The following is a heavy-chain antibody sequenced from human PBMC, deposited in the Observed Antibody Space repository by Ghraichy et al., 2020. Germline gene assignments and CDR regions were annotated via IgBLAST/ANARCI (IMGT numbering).Heavy chain of an antibody. V-gene: IGHV3-23*01. CDR3: ARIRGFGTDYYGMDV. CDR1: GFTFSTYA. CDR2: ICDDGGCI. D-gene: IGHD3-10*01. Sequence: GGSLRLSCAASGFTFSTYAMSWVRQAPGKGLEWVSDICDDGGCIHNADSVKGRFTISRDNSRNTLYLQMNSLRAEDTAVYYCARIRGFGTDYYGMDVWGQGITVTVSS. J-gene: IGHJ6*02.